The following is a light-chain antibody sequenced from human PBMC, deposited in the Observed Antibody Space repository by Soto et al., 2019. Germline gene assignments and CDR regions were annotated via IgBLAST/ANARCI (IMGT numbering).Light chain of an antibody. J-gene: IGKJ4*01. Sequence: EIVLTQSPGTLSVSPGERATLSCRASQSVSSYLAWYQQKPGQAPRLLIYDASNRATGIPARFSGSGSGTDFTLTISSLEPEDFAVYYCHQRSNWPRTFGGGTKVDIK. CDR1: QSVSSY. CDR3: HQRSNWPRT. V-gene: IGKV3-11*01. CDR2: DAS.